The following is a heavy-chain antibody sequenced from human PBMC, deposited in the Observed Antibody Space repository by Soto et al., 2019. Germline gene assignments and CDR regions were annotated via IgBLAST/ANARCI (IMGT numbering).Heavy chain of an antibody. Sequence: PGGSLRLSCAASGFTFSSYWMHWVRQAPGKGLVWVSRINSDGSSTSYADSVKGRFTISRDNAKNTLYPQMNSLRAEDTAVYYCARGPWSSSQLDIWGQGTMVTVSS. CDR2: INSDGSST. CDR3: ARGPWSSSQLDI. D-gene: IGHD6-6*01. V-gene: IGHV3-74*01. J-gene: IGHJ3*02. CDR1: GFTFSSYW.